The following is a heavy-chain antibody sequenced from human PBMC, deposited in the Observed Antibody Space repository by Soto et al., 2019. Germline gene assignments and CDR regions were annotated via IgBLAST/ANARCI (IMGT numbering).Heavy chain of an antibody. CDR2: IYHSGST. D-gene: IGHD5-18*01. Sequence: SETLSLTCAVFGGSISSGNWWSWVRQPPGKGLEWIGEIYHSGSTNYNPSLKSRVTISVDKSKNQFSLKLSCVTAAETAVYYCARKGLEKAMVSSFDDWGQGTLVTVSS. J-gene: IGHJ4*02. CDR3: ARKGLEKAMVSSFDD. V-gene: IGHV4-4*02. CDR1: GGSISSGNW.